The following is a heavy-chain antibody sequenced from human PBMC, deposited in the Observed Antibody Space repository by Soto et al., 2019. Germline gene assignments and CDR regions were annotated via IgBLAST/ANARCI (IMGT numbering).Heavy chain of an antibody. J-gene: IGHJ4*02. CDR2: ISGSGGST. CDR3: ARRGSGSYYDY. Sequence: EVQLLESGGGLVRPGGSRGPSWQASGFPLSGYAIRWVRQAQGKGLEWVSAISGSGGSTYYADSVKGRFTISRDNSKNTLYLQMNSLRAEDTAVYYCARRGSGSYYDYWGQGTLVTVSS. D-gene: IGHD1-26*01. V-gene: IGHV3-23*01. CDR1: GFPLSGYA.